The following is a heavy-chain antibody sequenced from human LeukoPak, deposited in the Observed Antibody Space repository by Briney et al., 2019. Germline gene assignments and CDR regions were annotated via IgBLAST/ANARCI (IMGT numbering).Heavy chain of an antibody. J-gene: IGHJ4*02. CDR3: ARSYGSGNYFDY. D-gene: IGHD3-10*01. Sequence: PSETLSLTCTVPGGSISTYYWSWIRQPPGKGLEWIGYIYYSGSANYNPSLKSRVTISVDTSKNQFSLKLSSVTAADTAVYYCARSYGSGNYFDYWGQGTLVTVSS. CDR1: GGSISTYY. CDR2: IYYSGSA. V-gene: IGHV4-59*01.